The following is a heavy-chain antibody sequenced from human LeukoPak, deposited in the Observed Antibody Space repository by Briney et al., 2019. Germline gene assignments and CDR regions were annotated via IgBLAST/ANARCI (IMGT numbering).Heavy chain of an antibody. D-gene: IGHD3-10*01. V-gene: IGHV3-30-3*01. Sequence: GGSLRLSCAASGFTFSSYAMHWVRQAPGKGLEWVAVISYDGSNKYYADSVKDRFTISRDNSKNTLYLQMNSLRAEDTAVYYCARVGYGSGSYYNPRFDYWGQGTLVTVSS. J-gene: IGHJ4*02. CDR2: ISYDGSNK. CDR3: ARVGYGSGSYYNPRFDY. CDR1: GFTFSSYA.